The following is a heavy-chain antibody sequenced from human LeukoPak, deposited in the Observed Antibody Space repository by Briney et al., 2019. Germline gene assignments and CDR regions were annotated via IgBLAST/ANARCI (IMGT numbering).Heavy chain of an antibody. Sequence: SETLSLTCAVYGGSFSGYYWSWIRQPPGKGLEWIGEINHSGSTNYNPSLKSRVTISVDTSKNQFPLKLSSVTAADTAVYYCARGPPVHYFDYWGRGTLVTVSS. V-gene: IGHV4-34*01. CDR1: GGSFSGYY. J-gene: IGHJ4*02. D-gene: IGHD2-2*01. CDR3: ARGPPVHYFDY. CDR2: INHSGST.